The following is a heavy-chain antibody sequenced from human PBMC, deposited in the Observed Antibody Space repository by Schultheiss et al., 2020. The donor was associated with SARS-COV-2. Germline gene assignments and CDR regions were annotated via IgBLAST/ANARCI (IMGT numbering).Heavy chain of an antibody. CDR1: GGSISSYY. Sequence: SETLSLTCTVSGGSISSYYWSWIRQPPGKGLEWIGYIYYSGSTNYNPSLKSRVTISVDTSKNQFSLKLSSVTAADTAVYYCARAPGYCSGGSCYSVGYWGQGTLVTVSS. D-gene: IGHD2-15*01. V-gene: IGHV4-59*12. J-gene: IGHJ4*02. CDR3: ARAPGYCSGGSCYSVGY. CDR2: IYYSGST.